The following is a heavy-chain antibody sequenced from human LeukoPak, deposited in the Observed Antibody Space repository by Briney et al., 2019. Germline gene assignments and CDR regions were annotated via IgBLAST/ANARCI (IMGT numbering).Heavy chain of an antibody. J-gene: IGHJ4*02. CDR1: GFTFSSYW. D-gene: IGHD6-6*01. CDR3: AREVSSSAGMNY. CDR2: INSDGSST. Sequence: GGSLRLSCAASGFTFSSYWMHWVRQAPGKGLVWVSRINSDGSSTNYADSVKGRFTISRENAKNTLYLQMNSLRAEDTAVYYCAREVSSSAGMNYWGQGTLVTVSS. V-gene: IGHV3-74*01.